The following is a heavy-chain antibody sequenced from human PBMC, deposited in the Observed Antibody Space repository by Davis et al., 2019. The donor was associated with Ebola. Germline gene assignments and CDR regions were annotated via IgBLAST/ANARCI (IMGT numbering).Heavy chain of an antibody. J-gene: IGHJ4*02. Sequence: SETLSLTCTVSGASINSYYWSWIRQPPGKGLEWIGYIYYSGSTNYNPSLKSRVTISVDTSKNQFSLKLSSVTAADTAVYYCARGYSSSWDEFDYRGQGTLVTVSS. V-gene: IGHV4-59*01. CDR3: ARGYSSSWDEFDY. CDR2: IYYSGST. D-gene: IGHD6-13*01. CDR1: GASINSYY.